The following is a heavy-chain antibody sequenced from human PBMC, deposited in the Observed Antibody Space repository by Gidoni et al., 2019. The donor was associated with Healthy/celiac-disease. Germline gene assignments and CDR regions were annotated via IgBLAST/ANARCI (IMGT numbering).Heavy chain of an antibody. CDR1: GYTFTGYY. CDR2: INPNSGGT. J-gene: IGHJ6*02. Sequence: QVQLVQSGAEVKKPGASVKVSCKASGYTFTGYYMHWVRQAPGQGLEWMGWINPNSGGTNYAQKFQGRVTMTRDTSISTAYMELSRLRSDDTAVYYCARVRGSSWYNYYGMDVWGQGTTVTVSS. D-gene: IGHD6-13*01. V-gene: IGHV1-2*02. CDR3: ARVRGSSWYNYYGMDV.